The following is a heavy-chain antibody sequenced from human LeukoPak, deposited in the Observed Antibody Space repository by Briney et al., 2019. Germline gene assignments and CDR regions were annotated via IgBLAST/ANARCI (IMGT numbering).Heavy chain of an antibody. V-gene: IGHV1-2*02. J-gene: IGHJ4*02. D-gene: IGHD7-27*01. CDR2: INPNSGGT. Sequence: ASVKVSCKASGYMFTGYYIHWVRQAPGQGLEWMGWINPNSGGTNYAQKFQGRVTMTRDTSISTAYMELSRLRSDDTAVYYCARDFHSDHLGMVTEIPTYYFDYWGQGTLVTVSS. CDR1: GYMFTGYY. CDR3: ARDFHSDHLGMVTEIPTYYFDY.